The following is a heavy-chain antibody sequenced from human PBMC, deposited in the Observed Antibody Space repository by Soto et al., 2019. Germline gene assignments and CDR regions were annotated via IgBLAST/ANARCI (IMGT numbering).Heavy chain of an antibody. V-gene: IGHV1-8*01. CDR2: MNPNSGNT. CDR1: GYTFTSYD. J-gene: IGHJ6*02. D-gene: IGHD3-22*01. CDR3: ARVRHYYDSSGYSHYGMDV. Sequence: ASVKCYCKASGYTFTSYDINWVRQATGQGLEWMGWMNPNSGNTGYAQKFQGRVTMTRNTSISTAYMELSSLRSEDTAVYYRARVRHYYDSSGYSHYGMDVWGQGTTVTVSS.